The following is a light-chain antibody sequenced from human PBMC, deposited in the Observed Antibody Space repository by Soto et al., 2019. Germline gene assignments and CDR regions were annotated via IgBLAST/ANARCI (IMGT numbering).Light chain of an antibody. V-gene: IGKV4-1*01. CDR2: WAS. CDR3: HQYYSTGT. CDR1: QSVLYSSNNKNY. J-gene: IGKJ1*01. Sequence: DIVMTQSPDSLAVSLGERATINCKSSQSVLYSSNNKNYLAWYQQKPGQPPKLLIYWASTRESGVPDRFSGSGSETDFTLTISSLPAEDVALYYCHQYYSTGTFGQGTKVEIK.